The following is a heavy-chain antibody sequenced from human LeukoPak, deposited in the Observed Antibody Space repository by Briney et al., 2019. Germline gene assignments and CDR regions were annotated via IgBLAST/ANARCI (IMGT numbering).Heavy chain of an antibody. CDR1: GGSFSGYY. CDR2: INHSGST. D-gene: IGHD1-26*01. Sequence: PSETLSLTRAVYGGSFSGYYWSWIRQPPGKGLEWIGEINHSGSTNYNPSLKSRVTISVDTSKNQFSLKLSSVTAADTAVYYCACISGSYSVDYWGQGTLVTVSS. J-gene: IGHJ4*02. V-gene: IGHV4-34*01. CDR3: ACISGSYSVDY.